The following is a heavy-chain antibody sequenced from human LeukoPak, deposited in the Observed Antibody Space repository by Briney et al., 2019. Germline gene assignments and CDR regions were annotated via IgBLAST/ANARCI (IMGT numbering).Heavy chain of an antibody. J-gene: IGHJ3*02. CDR3: AKGNGYGSGSYYSAFDI. Sequence: GGSLRLSCAASGFTFNNYAMNWVRQAPGKGLEWVSAISGSGGSTYYADSVKGRFTISRDNSKNTLYLQMNSLRAEDTAVYYCAKGNGYGSGSYYSAFDIWGQGTMVTVSS. V-gene: IGHV3-23*01. D-gene: IGHD3-10*01. CDR1: GFTFNNYA. CDR2: ISGSGGST.